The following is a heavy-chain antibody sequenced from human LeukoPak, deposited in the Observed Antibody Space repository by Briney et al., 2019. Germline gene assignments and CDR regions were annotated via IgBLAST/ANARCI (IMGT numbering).Heavy chain of an antibody. CDR2: SNDSGST. CDR3: ARGKDDYDFWSGYPH. CDR1: GGSISGYY. Sequence: PSETLSLTCAVYGGSISGYYWSGIRQPPGRGLEWIGESNDSGSTNYTPSLKSRVTISLDTSKNQFSLRLRSVTAADTAVYYCARGKDDYDFWSGYPHWGQGALVTVSS. J-gene: IGHJ4*02. D-gene: IGHD3-3*01. V-gene: IGHV4-34*01.